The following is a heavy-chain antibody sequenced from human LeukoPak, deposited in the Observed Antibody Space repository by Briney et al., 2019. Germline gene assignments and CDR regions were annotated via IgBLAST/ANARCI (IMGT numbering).Heavy chain of an antibody. J-gene: IGHJ4*02. CDR3: ASQGGRLNYYDSSGYYILH. V-gene: IGHV4-34*01. Sequence: SETLSLTCAVYGGSFSGYYWSWIRQPPGKGLEWIGSTYYSGSTYYNPSLKSRVTISVDTSKNQFSLKLSSVTAADTAVYYCASQGGRLNYYDSSGYYILHWGQGTLVTVSS. D-gene: IGHD3-22*01. CDR2: TYYSGST. CDR1: GGSFSGYY.